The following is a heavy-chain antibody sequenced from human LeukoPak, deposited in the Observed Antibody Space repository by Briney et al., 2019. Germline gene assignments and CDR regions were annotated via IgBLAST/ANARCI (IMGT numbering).Heavy chain of an antibody. CDR2: IYYSGST. D-gene: IGHD6-6*01. Sequence: PSETLSLTCAVYGGSFSGYYWSWIRQPPGKGLEWIGYIYYSGSTNYNPSLKSRVTISVDTSKNQFSLKLSSVTAADTAVYYCARGLGIAARLIVWFDPWGQGTLVTVSS. CDR3: ARGLGIAARLIVWFDP. J-gene: IGHJ5*02. V-gene: IGHV4-59*01. CDR1: GGSFSGYY.